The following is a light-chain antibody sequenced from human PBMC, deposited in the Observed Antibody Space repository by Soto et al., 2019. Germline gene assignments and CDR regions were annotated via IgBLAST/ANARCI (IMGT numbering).Light chain of an antibody. Sequence: DIQVTQSPSSLSASVGDRVTITCRASQSITNYLSWYQQKPGKAPRLLVYAAYSLQSGVPSRFSGSGSGTEFTLTISSLQPEDFATYYCLQSHSFLLAFGRGTRVEVK. CDR1: QSITNY. CDR3: LQSHSFLLA. J-gene: IGKJ1*01. CDR2: AAY. V-gene: IGKV1-39*01.